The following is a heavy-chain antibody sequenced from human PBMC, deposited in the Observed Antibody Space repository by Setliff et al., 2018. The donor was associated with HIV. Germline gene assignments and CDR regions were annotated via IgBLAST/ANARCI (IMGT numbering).Heavy chain of an antibody. CDR3: ARDLDPYFAMAV. V-gene: IGHV3-23*01. CDR1: GFTVNSGA. CDR2: VGCWGTCT. Sequence: GGSLRLSCAGSGFTVNSGAMNWVRQAPGKGLEWVSTVGCWGTCTYFADSVKGRFTISADTSKNALYLQMTRLSAEDTAVYYCARDLDPYFAMAVWGQGTTVTV. J-gene: IGHJ6*02.